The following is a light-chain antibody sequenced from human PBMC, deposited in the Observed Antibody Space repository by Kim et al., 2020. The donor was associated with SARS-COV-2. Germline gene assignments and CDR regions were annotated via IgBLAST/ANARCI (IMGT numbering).Light chain of an antibody. J-gene: IGLJ2*01. CDR3: QAWDSSSAPHYV. V-gene: IGLV3-21*04. CDR2: YDS. CDR1: NIGSKS. Sequence: SSELTQPPSVSVAPGKTARITCGGNNIGSKSVHWYQQKPGQAPVLVIYYDSDRPSGIPERFSGSNSGNTATLTISRVEAGDEADYYCQAWDSSSAPHYVF.